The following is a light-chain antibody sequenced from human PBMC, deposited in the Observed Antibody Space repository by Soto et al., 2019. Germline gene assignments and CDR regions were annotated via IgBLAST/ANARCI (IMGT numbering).Light chain of an antibody. J-gene: IGLJ1*01. CDR3: QSYDSSPSGYV. CDR2: NVY. V-gene: IGLV2-14*03. Sequence: QSVLTQPASVSGSPGQSITISCTGTSSDVGAYNFVSWHQQHPGKAPKLMIYNVYDRPSGISYRFSGSKPGNTASLTISGLQGEDEADYYCQSYDSSPSGYVFGTGTKVTVL. CDR1: SSDVGAYNF.